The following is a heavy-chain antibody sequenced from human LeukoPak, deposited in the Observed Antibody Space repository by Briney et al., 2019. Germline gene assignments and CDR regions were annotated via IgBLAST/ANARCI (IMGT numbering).Heavy chain of an antibody. V-gene: IGHV4-34*01. Sequence: SETLSLTCAVYGGSFSGYYWSWIRQPPGKGLEWIGEISHSGSTNYNPSLKSQVTISVDTSKKQFSLKLSSVTAADTAVYYCVTYYFDSSGPKKNYWGQGTLVTVSS. CDR1: GGSFSGYY. D-gene: IGHD3-22*01. CDR2: ISHSGST. CDR3: VTYYFDSSGPKKNY. J-gene: IGHJ4*02.